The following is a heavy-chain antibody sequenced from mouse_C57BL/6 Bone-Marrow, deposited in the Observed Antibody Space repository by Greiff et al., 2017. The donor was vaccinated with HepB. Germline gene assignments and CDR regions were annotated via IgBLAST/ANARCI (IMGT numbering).Heavy chain of an antibody. CDR3: ARKKESRPFAY. J-gene: IGHJ3*01. Sequence: QVQLQQSGAELVKPGASVKLSCKASGYTFTSYWMQWVKQRPGQGLEWIGEIDPDDGDANYNQKFKGKATLTVDTSSSTAYMQLSSLTSEDSAVYYCARKKESRPFAYWGQGTLVTVSA. CDR1: GYTFTSYW. V-gene: IGHV1-50*01. CDR2: IDPDDGDA.